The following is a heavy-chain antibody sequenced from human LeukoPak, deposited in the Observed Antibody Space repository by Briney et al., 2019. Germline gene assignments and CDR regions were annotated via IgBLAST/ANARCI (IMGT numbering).Heavy chain of an antibody. Sequence: SETLSLTCTVSGGSISSGDYYWSWIRQPPGKGLEWIGYIYYSGSTYYNPSLKSRVTISVVTSKNQFSLKLSSVTVADTAVYYCARDLIAVAGNWFDPWGQGTLVTVSS. D-gene: IGHD6-19*01. V-gene: IGHV4-30-4*01. CDR2: IYYSGST. CDR1: GGSISSGDYY. J-gene: IGHJ5*02. CDR3: ARDLIAVAGNWFDP.